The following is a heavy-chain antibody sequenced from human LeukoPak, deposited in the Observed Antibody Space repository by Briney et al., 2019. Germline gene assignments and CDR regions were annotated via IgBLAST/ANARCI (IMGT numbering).Heavy chain of an antibody. J-gene: IGHJ4*02. V-gene: IGHV3-30*02. CDR3: AKDGGRYRFDY. CDR1: GFPFNGYN. Sequence: GGSLRLSCAAPGFPFNGYNIHWIRQAPGKGLEWVSFIRNDETEIHYADFAKGRFTISRDRSENSVFLQMNSLRPDDTAVYYCAKDGGRYRFDYWGQGTMVTVSS. D-gene: IGHD3-16*02. CDR2: IRNDETEI.